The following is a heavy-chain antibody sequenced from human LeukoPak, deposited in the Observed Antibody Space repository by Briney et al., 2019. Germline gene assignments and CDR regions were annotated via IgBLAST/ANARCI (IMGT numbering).Heavy chain of an antibody. J-gene: IGHJ4*02. V-gene: IGHV3-30*02. CDR3: AKDGGRYRFDY. CDR1: GFPFNGYN. Sequence: GGSLRLSCAAPGFPFNGYNIHWIRQAPGKGLEWVSFIRNDETEIHYADFAKGRFTISRDRSENSVFLQMNSLRPDDTAVYYCAKDGGRYRFDYWGQGTMVTVSS. D-gene: IGHD3-16*02. CDR2: IRNDETEI.